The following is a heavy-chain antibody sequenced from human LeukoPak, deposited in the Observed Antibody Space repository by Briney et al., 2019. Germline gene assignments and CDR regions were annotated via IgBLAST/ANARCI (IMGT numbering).Heavy chain of an antibody. J-gene: IGHJ4*02. CDR3: ARADDSSGYYRISIDY. CDR1: GFAFSSYG. D-gene: IGHD3-22*01. Sequence: GGSLRLSCAASGFAFSSYGMHWVRQAPGKGLEWVAVIWYDGSSKYYADSVKGRFTISRDNSKNTLYLQMNSLRAEDTAVYYCARADDSSGYYRISIDYWGQGTLVTVSS. V-gene: IGHV3-33*01. CDR2: IWYDGSSK.